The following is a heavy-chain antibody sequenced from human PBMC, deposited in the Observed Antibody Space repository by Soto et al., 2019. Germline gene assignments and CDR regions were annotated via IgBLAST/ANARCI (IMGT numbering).Heavy chain of an antibody. J-gene: IGHJ4*02. CDR2: IFSNDEK. D-gene: IGHD5-18*01. CDR3: ARTIDTGGYSYTQDYFDY. V-gene: IGHV2-26*01. Sequence: QVTLKESGPVLVKPTETLTLTCTVSGFSLSNARMGVSWIRQPPGKALEWLAHIFSNDEKSYSTSLKSRLTISKDTSKRQVVLTLTNMDPVDTATYYCARTIDTGGYSYTQDYFDYWGQGTMVTVSS. CDR1: GFSLSNARMG.